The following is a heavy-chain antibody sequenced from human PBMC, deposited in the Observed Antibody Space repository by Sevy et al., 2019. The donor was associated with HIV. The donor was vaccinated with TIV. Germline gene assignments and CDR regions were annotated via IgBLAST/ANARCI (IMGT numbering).Heavy chain of an antibody. CDR1: GFTFGDYA. V-gene: IGHV3-49*03. CDR3: TMGYYYDSSGYSDY. D-gene: IGHD3-22*01. Sequence: GGSLRLSCTGSGFTFGDYAMSWFRQAPGMGLEWGGFIRSKDYGGATEYAASVKGRFTISRDDSKSIADLQMNSLKTEDTAVYYCTMGYYYDSSGYSDYWGQGTLVTVSS. CDR2: IRSKDYGGAT. J-gene: IGHJ4*02.